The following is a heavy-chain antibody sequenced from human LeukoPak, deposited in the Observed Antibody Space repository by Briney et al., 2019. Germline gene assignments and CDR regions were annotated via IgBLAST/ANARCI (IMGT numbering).Heavy chain of an antibody. CDR3: ARGRSRTSLYWHFDL. CDR2: IDRTGST. CDR1: GGSIRSFY. Sequence: PSETLSLTRTVSGGSIRSFYWDWIRQLPGNRLEWIGYIDRTGSTYSNPSLIGRVTMSVDTSRNQFSLRLNSVTTADTAVYFCARGRSRTSLYWHFDLWGRGTLVTVSS. J-gene: IGHJ2*01. D-gene: IGHD2-2*01. V-gene: IGHV4-59*01.